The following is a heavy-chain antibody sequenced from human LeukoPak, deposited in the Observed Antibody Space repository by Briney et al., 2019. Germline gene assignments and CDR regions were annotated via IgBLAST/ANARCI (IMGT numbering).Heavy chain of an antibody. Sequence: SQTLSLTCTVSGGSTSSGDYYWSWIRQPPGKGLEWIGYIYYSGSTYYNPSLKSRVTISVDTSKNQFSLKLSSVTAADTAVYYCARGGGYDPGRFDYWGQGTLVTVSS. CDR1: GGSTSSGDYY. D-gene: IGHD5-12*01. J-gene: IGHJ4*02. CDR3: ARGGGYDPGRFDY. CDR2: IYYSGST. V-gene: IGHV4-30-4*08.